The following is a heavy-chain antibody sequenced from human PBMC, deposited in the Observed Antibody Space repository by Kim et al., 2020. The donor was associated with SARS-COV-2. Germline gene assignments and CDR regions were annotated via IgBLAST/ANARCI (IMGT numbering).Heavy chain of an antibody. Sequence: GGSLRLSCAASGFTFSSYGMHWVRQAPGKGLEWVAVISYDGSNKYYADSVKGRFTISRDNSKNTLYLQMNSLRAEDTAVYYCANGYCSGGSCYSYRYYYYGMDVWGQGTTVTVSS. V-gene: IGHV3-30*18. CDR2: ISYDGSNK. J-gene: IGHJ6*02. CDR3: ANGYCSGGSCYSYRYYYYGMDV. CDR1: GFTFSSYG. D-gene: IGHD2-15*01.